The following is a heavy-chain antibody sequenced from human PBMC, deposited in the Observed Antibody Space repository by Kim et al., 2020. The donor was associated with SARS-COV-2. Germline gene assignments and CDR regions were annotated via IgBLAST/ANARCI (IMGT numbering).Heavy chain of an antibody. CDR2: ISAYNGNT. V-gene: IGHV1-18*01. CDR1: GYTFTSYG. Sequence: ASVKVSCKASGYTFTSYGISWVRQAPGQGLEWMGWISAYNGNTNYAQKLQGRVTMTTDTSTSTAYMELRSLRSDDTAVYYCARDGSGSYYNSYYYYGMDVWGQGTTVTVSS. D-gene: IGHD3-10*01. J-gene: IGHJ6*02. CDR3: ARDGSGSYYNSYYYYGMDV.